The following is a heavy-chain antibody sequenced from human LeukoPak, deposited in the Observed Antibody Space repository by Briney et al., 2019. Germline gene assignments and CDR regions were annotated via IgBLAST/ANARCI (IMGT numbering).Heavy chain of an antibody. D-gene: IGHD6-13*01. J-gene: IGHJ5*02. V-gene: IGHV4-4*02. CDR3: ARDVRRYSSSWYFGSLNWFDP. Sequence: PSGTLSLTCAVSGGSISSSNRWSWVRQPPGKGLEWIGEIYHSGSTNYNPSLMSRVTISVDKSKNQFSLKLSSVTAADTAVYYCARDVRRYSSSWYFGSLNWFDPWGQGTLVTVSS. CDR2: IYHSGST. CDR1: GGSISSSNR.